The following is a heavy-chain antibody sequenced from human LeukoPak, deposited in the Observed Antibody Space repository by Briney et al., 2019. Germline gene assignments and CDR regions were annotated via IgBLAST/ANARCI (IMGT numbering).Heavy chain of an antibody. D-gene: IGHD4-17*01. CDR2: ISSDGSNK. V-gene: IGHV3-30-3*01. Sequence: GGSLRLSCEASGFTFSRYDMHWVRQAPGKGLEWVALISSDGSNKYVDSVTGRFTISRDNSRNTLYLQMNSLRAEDTAVYYCARGDYPEVDTYFDYWGQGTLVTVSS. CDR1: GFTFSRYD. J-gene: IGHJ4*02. CDR3: ARGDYPEVDTYFDY.